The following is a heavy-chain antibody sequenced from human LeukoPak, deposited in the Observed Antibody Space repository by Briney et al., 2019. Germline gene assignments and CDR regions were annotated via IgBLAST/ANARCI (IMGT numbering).Heavy chain of an antibody. CDR1: GGSISSSSYY. V-gene: IGHV4-39*01. Sequence: SETLSLTCTVSGGSISSSSYYWGGIRQPPGKGLEWIGSIYYSGSTYYNPSLYSRVTISVDTSKNQFSLKLSSVTAADTAVYYCARQQYYYDSSGYRAPGRWYFDLWGRGTLVTVSS. J-gene: IGHJ2*01. D-gene: IGHD3-22*01. CDR3: ARQQYYYDSSGYRAPGRWYFDL. CDR2: IYYSGST.